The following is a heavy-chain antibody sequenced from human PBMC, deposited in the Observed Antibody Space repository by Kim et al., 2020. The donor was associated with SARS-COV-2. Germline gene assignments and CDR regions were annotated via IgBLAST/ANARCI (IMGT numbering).Heavy chain of an antibody. CDR3: ARDLTIFGVVIIRNYYYYGMDV. Sequence: ASVKVSCKASGYTFTSYDINWVRQATGQGLEWMGWMNPNSGNTGYAQKFQGRVTMTRNTSISTAYMELSSLRSEDTAVYYCARDLTIFGVVIIRNYYYYGMDVWGQGTTVTVSS. V-gene: IGHV1-8*01. J-gene: IGHJ6*02. CDR1: GYTFTSYD. D-gene: IGHD3-3*01. CDR2: MNPNSGNT.